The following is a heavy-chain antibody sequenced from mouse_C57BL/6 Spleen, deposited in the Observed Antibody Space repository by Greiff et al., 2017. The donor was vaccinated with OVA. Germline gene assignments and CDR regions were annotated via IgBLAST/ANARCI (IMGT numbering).Heavy chain of an antibody. J-gene: IGHJ4*01. CDR3: ARHGLELRRNYYAMDY. CDR1: GFSLTSYG. Sequence: QVQLQQSGPGLVAPSQSLSITCTVSGFSLTSYGVHWVRQPPGKGLEWLVVIWSDGSTTYNSALKSRLSISKDNSKSQVFLKMNSLQTDDTAMYYCARHGLELRRNYYAMDYWGQGTSVTVSS. CDR2: IWSDGST. D-gene: IGHD2-4*01. V-gene: IGHV2-6-1*01.